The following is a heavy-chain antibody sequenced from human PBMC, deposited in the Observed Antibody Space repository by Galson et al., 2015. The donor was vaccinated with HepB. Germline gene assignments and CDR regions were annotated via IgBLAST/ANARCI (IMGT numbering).Heavy chain of an antibody. CDR1: GFTVSSNY. Sequence: SLRLSCAASGFTVSSNYMSWVRQAPGKGLEWVSVIYSGGSTYYADSVKGRFTISRDNSKNTLYLQMNSLRAEDTAVYYCARDNVGYFDWLGVENNWFDPWGQGTLVTVSS. J-gene: IGHJ5*02. CDR3: ARDNVGYFDWLGVENNWFDP. D-gene: IGHD3-9*01. CDR2: IYSGGST. V-gene: IGHV3-66*01.